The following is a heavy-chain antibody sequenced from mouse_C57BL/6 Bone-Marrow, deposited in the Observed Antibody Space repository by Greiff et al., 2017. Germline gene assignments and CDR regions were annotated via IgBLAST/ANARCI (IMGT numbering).Heavy chain of an antibody. V-gene: IGHV1-85*01. J-gene: IGHJ1*03. Sequence: QVQLKQSGPELVKPGASVKLSCKASGYTFTSYDINWVKQRPGQGLEWIGWISPRDGSTKYNEKFKGKATLTVDTSSITAYIELHSLTSEDSAVYFCAIDDGSSYWYFDVWGTGTTVTVSA. CDR3: AIDDGSSYWYFDV. CDR2: ISPRDGST. CDR1: GYTFTSYD. D-gene: IGHD1-1*01.